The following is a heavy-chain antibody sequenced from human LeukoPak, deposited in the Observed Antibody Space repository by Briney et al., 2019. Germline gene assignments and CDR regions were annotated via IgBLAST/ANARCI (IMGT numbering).Heavy chain of an antibody. CDR2: IYIDGTT. Sequence: GGSLRLSCAASGFIVSHNYMTWVRQAPGKGLEWISVIYIDGTTYYADSVKGRFTISRDSSNNTLFLQMTNLRAEDSGLYYCATDVRSSPLGFWGHGTLVTVSS. V-gene: IGHV3-53*01. CDR3: ATDVRSSPLGF. CDR1: GFIVSHNY. D-gene: IGHD6-19*01. J-gene: IGHJ4*01.